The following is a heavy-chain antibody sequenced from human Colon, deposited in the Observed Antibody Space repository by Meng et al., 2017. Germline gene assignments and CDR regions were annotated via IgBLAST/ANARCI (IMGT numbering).Heavy chain of an antibody. CDR1: GSPIRGGGYY. V-gene: IGHV4-31*02. CDR3: ARRYGSGTYPFDF. J-gene: IGHJ4*02. CDR2: IYYSENT. Sequence: QVEVPDSGPGLAKPSGTLYLSGRVSGSPIRGGGYYWSWIRQVPGKGLDLIGYIYYSENTYYKPSLQSRAIISVDTSKNEFSLRLSSVSAADTAVYYCARRYGSGTYPFDFWGQGILVTVSS. D-gene: IGHD3-10*01.